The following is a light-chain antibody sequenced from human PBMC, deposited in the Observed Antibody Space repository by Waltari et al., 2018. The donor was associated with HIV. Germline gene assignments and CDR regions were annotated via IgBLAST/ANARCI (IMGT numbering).Light chain of an antibody. Sequence: QSVLTHPPSVSGAPGQRVTIPCSGSSSNIGAGYEVHWYQQLPGTAPKLLIYANSNRPSGVPDRFSGSKSGTSASLAITGLQAEDEADYYCQSYDSSLSGWVFGGGTKLTVL. V-gene: IGLV1-40*01. CDR1: SSNIGAGYE. CDR2: ANS. J-gene: IGLJ3*02. CDR3: QSYDSSLSGWV.